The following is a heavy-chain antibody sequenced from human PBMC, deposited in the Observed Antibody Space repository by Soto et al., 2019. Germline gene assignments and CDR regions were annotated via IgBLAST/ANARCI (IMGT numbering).Heavy chain of an antibody. J-gene: IGHJ4*02. D-gene: IGHD3-10*01. CDR1: GYSFTSYW. Sequence: PGESLKIAGKGSGYSFTSYWIGWVRQMPGKCLEGVGIIYPGDCYTRYSPSFQGQVTISADKSISTAYLQWSSPKASDTAMYYCARGGLWLAPDYFDYWGQGTQVTVSS. CDR2: IYPGDCYT. CDR3: ARGGLWLAPDYFDY. V-gene: IGHV5-51*01.